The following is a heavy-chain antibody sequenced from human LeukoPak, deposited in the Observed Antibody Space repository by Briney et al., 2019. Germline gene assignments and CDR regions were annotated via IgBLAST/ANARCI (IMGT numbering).Heavy chain of an antibody. CDR3: ARVDTAMNNYYYYGMDV. D-gene: IGHD5-18*01. CDR1: GGTFSSYP. V-gene: IGHV1-69*04. J-gene: IGHJ6*02. Sequence: GSSVQVSCKASGGTFSSYPISWVRQAPGHGLEWMGRIIPILGIANYAQKFQGRVTITADKSTSTASMELSSLRSEYTAVYYCARVDTAMNNYYYYGMDVWGQGTTVTVSS. CDR2: IIPILGIA.